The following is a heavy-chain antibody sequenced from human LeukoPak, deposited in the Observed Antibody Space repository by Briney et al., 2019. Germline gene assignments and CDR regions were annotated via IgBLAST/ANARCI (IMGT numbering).Heavy chain of an antibody. J-gene: IGHJ4*02. Sequence: GGSLRLSCAASGFTVSSNYMSWVRQAPGKGLGWVSVIYSGGSTCYADSVKGRFTISRDNSKNTLYLQMNSLRAEDTAVYYCARDSVTIFGVHYFDYWGQGTLVTVSS. CDR2: IYSGGST. D-gene: IGHD3-3*01. CDR1: GFTVSSNY. V-gene: IGHV3-66*02. CDR3: ARDSVTIFGVHYFDY.